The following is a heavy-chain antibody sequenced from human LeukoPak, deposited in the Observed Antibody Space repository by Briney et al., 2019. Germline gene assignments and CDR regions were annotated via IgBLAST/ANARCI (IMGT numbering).Heavy chain of an antibody. V-gene: IGHV5-51*01. Sequence: GESLKISCKGSGSSFTSYWIGWVRQMPGKGLEWMGIIYPGDSDTRYSPSFQGQVTISADKSISTAYLQWSSLKASDTAMYYCARRRSIAVAGDNWFDPWGQGTLVIVSS. D-gene: IGHD6-19*01. CDR2: IYPGDSDT. CDR3: ARRRSIAVAGDNWFDP. CDR1: GSSFTSYW. J-gene: IGHJ5*02.